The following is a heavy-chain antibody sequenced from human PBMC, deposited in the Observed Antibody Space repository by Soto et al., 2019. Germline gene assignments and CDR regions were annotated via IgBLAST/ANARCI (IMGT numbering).Heavy chain of an antibody. D-gene: IGHD5-12*01. CDR1: GFTFSSYA. CDR2: ISGSGGST. V-gene: IGHV3-23*01. CDR3: AKGGHYSGSEKYYYYMDV. Sequence: GGSLRLSCAASGFTFSSYAMSWVRQAPGKGLEWVSAISGSGGSTYYADTVKGRFTISRDNSKNTLYLQMNSLRAEDTAVYYFAKGGHYSGSEKYYYYMDVWGKGTTVTVSS. J-gene: IGHJ6*03.